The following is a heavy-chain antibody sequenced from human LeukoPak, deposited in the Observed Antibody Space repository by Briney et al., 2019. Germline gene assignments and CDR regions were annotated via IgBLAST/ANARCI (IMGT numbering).Heavy chain of an antibody. J-gene: IGHJ4*02. D-gene: IGHD3-22*01. CDR2: ISSSSGFI. V-gene: IGHV3-21*01. CDR3: ARDRSDYYDSGGHYYYFDY. CDR1: GFTFSSYS. Sequence: GGSLGLSCAASGFTFSSYSMNWVRQAPGKGLEWVSSISSSSGFIYYADSVKGRFTISRDNAKNSLSLQMNSLRAEDTAVYYCARDRSDYYDSGGHYYYFDYWGQGTLVTVSS.